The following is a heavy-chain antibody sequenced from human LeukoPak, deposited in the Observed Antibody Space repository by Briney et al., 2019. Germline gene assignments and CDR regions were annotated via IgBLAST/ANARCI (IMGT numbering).Heavy chain of an antibody. D-gene: IGHD6-13*01. V-gene: IGHV4-38-2*02. Sequence: PSETLSLTCSVSGYSISSGYYWGWIRQPPGMGLEWIGNIYHSGSTYYNPSLKSRVTISLDTSKNQFSLKLSSVTAADTAVYYCARSYSRFYYYYMDAWGKGTTVTVSS. CDR1: GYSISSGYY. J-gene: IGHJ6*03. CDR3: ARSYSRFYYYYMDA. CDR2: IYHSGST.